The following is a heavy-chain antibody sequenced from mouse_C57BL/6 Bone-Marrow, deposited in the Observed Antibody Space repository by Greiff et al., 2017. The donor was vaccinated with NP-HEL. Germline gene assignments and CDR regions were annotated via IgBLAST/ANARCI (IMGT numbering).Heavy chain of an antibody. J-gene: IGHJ3*01. V-gene: IGHV1-19*01. CDR1: GYTFTDYY. CDR2: INPYNGGT. Sequence: EVQRVESGPVLVKPGASVKMSCKASGYTFTDYYMNWVKQSHGKSLEWIGVINPYNGGTSYNQKFKGKATLTVDKSSSTAYMELNSLTSEDSAVYYCARILYDYDGSWFAYWGQGTLVTVSA. CDR3: ARILYDYDGSWFAY. D-gene: IGHD2-4*01.